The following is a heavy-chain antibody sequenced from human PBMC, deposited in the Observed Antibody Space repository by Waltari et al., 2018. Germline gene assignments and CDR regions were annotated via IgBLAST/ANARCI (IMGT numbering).Heavy chain of an antibody. V-gene: IGHV3-48*02. CDR3: ARTYCSGSNCPQEILGS. CDR1: GFTFSTYT. J-gene: IGHJ5*02. D-gene: IGHD2-15*01. CDR2: IRLSSSVI. Sequence: EVQLVESGGGLVHPGGSLRLSCAASGFTFSTYTMHWVRQAPGKGLEWISYIRLSSSVIHYADSVKGRFTISRDNAKNSLYLQMNSLRDDDTAVYYCARTYCSGSNCPQEILGSWGQGTLVTVSS.